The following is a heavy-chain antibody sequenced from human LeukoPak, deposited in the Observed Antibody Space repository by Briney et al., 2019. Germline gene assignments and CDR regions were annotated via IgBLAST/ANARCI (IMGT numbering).Heavy chain of an antibody. Sequence: SGTLSLTCSVSGGSVSSGGYYWVWIRQPPGKGLEWIGTIYYSGSTYYDPSLKSRVTISVDTSKNQFSLNLNSVTAADTAVYYCARGGTLMTMVNWGQGTLVTVSS. D-gene: IGHD4/OR15-4a*01. J-gene: IGHJ4*02. CDR2: IYYSGST. CDR3: ARGGTLMTMVN. V-gene: IGHV4-39*07. CDR1: GGSVSSGGYY.